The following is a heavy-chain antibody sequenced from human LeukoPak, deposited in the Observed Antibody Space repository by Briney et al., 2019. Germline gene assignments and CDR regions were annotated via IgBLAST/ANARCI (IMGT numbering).Heavy chain of an antibody. V-gene: IGHV3-48*01. D-gene: IGHD3-3*01. Sequence: PGGSLRLSCAASGFTFSSYSMNWVRQAPGKGLEWVSYISSSSSTIYYADSVKGRFTISRDNAKNSLYLQMNSLRAEDTAVYYCARIITIFGVVIIRYYGMDVWGQGTTVTVSS. CDR3: ARIITIFGVVIIRYYGMDV. J-gene: IGHJ6*02. CDR1: GFTFSSYS. CDR2: ISSSSSTI.